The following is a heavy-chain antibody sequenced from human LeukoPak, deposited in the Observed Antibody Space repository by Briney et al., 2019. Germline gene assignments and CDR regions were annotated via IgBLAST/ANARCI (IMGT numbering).Heavy chain of an antibody. V-gene: IGHV5-51*01. CDR1: GYSFTSYW. CDR2: IFPGDSDT. J-gene: IGHJ1*01. CDR3: ARPGDFSSGSKGFQH. Sequence: GESLKISCKGSGYSFTSYWIGWVRQMPGKGLEWVGIIFPGDSDTRYSPSFQGQVTISADKSISTAYLQWSSLEASDIAMYYCARPGDFSSGSKGFQHWGQGTLVTVSS. D-gene: IGHD6-19*01.